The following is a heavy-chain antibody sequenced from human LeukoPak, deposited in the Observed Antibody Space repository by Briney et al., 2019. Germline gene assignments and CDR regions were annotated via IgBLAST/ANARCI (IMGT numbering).Heavy chain of an antibody. CDR3: ARAPGAVAGPEDAFDI. CDR2: IYYSGST. V-gene: IGHV4-59*01. Sequence: SETLSLTCTVSGGSISSYYWSWIRQPPGRGLEWIGYIYYSGSTNYNPSLKSRVTISVDTSKNQFSLKLSSVTAADTAVYYCARAPGAVAGPEDAFDIWGQGTMVTVSS. J-gene: IGHJ3*02. CDR1: GGSISSYY. D-gene: IGHD6-19*01.